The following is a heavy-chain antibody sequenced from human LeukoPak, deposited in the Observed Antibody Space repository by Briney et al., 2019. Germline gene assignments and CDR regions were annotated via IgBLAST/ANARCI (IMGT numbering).Heavy chain of an antibody. Sequence: ASVTVSCKASGYTFTGYYMHWVRQAPGQGLEWMGWINPNSGGTNYAQKFQGRVTMTRDTSISTAYMELSRLRSDDTAVYYCARAHYDYVWGSYRYTVLYFDYWGQGTLVTVSS. V-gene: IGHV1-2*02. J-gene: IGHJ4*02. CDR3: ARAHYDYVWGSYRYTVLYFDY. D-gene: IGHD3-16*02. CDR2: INPNSGGT. CDR1: GYTFTGYY.